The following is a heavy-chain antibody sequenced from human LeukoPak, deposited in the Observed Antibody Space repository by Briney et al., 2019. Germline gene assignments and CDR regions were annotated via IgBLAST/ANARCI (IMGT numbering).Heavy chain of an antibody. Sequence: PGGSLRLACAASGSTFSSYDMHWVRQATGRGLEWVSAIGTAGDTYYPGSVKGRFTISRENAKNSLYLQMNSLRAGDTAVYYCARGRPYYYYMDVWGKGTTVTVSS. CDR1: GSTFSSYD. J-gene: IGHJ6*03. CDR2: IGTAGDT. V-gene: IGHV3-13*01. CDR3: ARGRPYYYYMDV.